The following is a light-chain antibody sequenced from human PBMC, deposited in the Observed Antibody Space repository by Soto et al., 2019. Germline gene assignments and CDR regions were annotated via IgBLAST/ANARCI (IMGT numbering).Light chain of an antibody. Sequence: HSVLTQPASVSGSPGQSITISCTGTSSDVGGYNYVSWYQQHPGKAPKLMIYEVSNRPSGVSSRFSGSKSGNTASLTISGLQAEDEADYYCSSYTRSSALVLFGGGTKLTVL. CDR3: SSYTRSSALVL. V-gene: IGLV2-14*01. CDR1: SSDVGGYNY. J-gene: IGLJ2*01. CDR2: EVS.